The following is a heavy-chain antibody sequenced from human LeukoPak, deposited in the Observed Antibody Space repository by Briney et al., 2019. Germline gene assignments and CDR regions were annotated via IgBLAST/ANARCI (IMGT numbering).Heavy chain of an antibody. J-gene: IGHJ4*02. Sequence: SETLSLTCAVHGGPFRGFYWTWMRQFPGGGLEWIGETHDSRGASYTPSLKSRVTITEDTSKNQFSLRLTSVTSADTAVYYCSRGLGEGYPDFWGQGTLVTVSS. D-gene: IGHD5-24*01. CDR1: GGPFRGFY. CDR3: SRGLGEGYPDF. V-gene: IGHV4-34*01. CDR2: THDSRGA.